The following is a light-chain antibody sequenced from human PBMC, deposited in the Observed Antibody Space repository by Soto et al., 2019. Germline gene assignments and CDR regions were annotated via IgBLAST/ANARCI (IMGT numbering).Light chain of an antibody. CDR3: SSYTTGRLVV. CDR2: KVS. J-gene: IGLJ2*01. Sequence: SALPQAASVSGSPGQSITISCTGTSSDVGAYDYVTWYQQHPGKAPKVMIYKVSNRPSGVSNRFAGSKSGNTASLTISGLQAEDEADYYCSSYTTGRLVVFGGGTKLTVL. V-gene: IGLV2-14*01. CDR1: SSDVGAYDY.